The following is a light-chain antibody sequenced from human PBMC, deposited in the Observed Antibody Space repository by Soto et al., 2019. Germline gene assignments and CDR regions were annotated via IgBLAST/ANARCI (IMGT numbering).Light chain of an antibody. CDR3: SSYTTSSTQV. V-gene: IGLV2-14*01. CDR2: DVN. Sequence: QSALTQPASVSGSPGQSITISCTGTSSDVGGYNYVSWYRQHPGKAPKLMIYDVNNRPSGVSDRFSGSKSGNTASLTISGLQGEDGADYYCSSYTTSSTQVFGGGTKLTVL. CDR1: SSDVGGYNY. J-gene: IGLJ2*01.